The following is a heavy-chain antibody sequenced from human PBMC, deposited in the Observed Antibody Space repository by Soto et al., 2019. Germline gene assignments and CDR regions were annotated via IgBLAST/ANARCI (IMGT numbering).Heavy chain of an antibody. J-gene: IGHJ6*02. CDR1: GYTFTSYA. V-gene: IGHV1-3*01. D-gene: IGHD2-15*01. CDR3: ARRWSRSYGVDV. Sequence: QVQLVQSGAEVKKPGASVKVSCKASGYTFTSYAMHWVRQAPGQRLEWMGWINAGNGNTNYSQKFQGRVTITRDTSASTAYMELSSLRSEDTAVYYCARRWSRSYGVDVWGQGTTVTVSS. CDR2: INAGNGNT.